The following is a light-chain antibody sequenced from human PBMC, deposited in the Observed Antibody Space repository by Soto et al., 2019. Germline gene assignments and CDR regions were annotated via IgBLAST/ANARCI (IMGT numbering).Light chain of an antibody. V-gene: IGKV1-39*01. Sequence: DIQMTQSPSSLSASVGDRVTITCRASQRIDTYLNWYQQKPGKAPKLLIYAASSLQSGVPSRFSGSGSGTDLSLAINTLQPDDFATYYCQQSYNPLPYTFGQGTKLEIK. CDR2: AAS. J-gene: IGKJ2*01. CDR3: QQSYNPLPYT. CDR1: QRIDTY.